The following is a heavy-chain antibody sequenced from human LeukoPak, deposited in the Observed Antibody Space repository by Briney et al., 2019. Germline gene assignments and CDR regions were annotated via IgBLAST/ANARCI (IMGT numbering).Heavy chain of an antibody. D-gene: IGHD1-26*01. Sequence: SETLSLTCTVSGGSIRSYYWSWIRQPPGKGLEWIGYIYYSGGTNYNPSLKSRVTISVDTSKNQFSLKLTSVTAADTAVYYCARGAATTYYFDYWGQGTLVTVSS. CDR2: IYYSGGT. V-gene: IGHV4-59*01. J-gene: IGHJ4*02. CDR3: ARGAATTYYFDY. CDR1: GGSIRSYY.